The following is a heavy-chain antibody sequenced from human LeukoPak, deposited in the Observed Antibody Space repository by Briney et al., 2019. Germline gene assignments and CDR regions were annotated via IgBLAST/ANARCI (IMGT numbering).Heavy chain of an antibody. J-gene: IGHJ4*02. CDR2: IYPGDSDT. Sequence: GESLKISCKGSGYSFTSYWIGWVRQMPGKGLGWMGIIYPGDSDTRYSPSFQGQVTISADKSISTAYLQWSSLKASDTAMYYCARHQNYYDSSGYYLRYFDYWGQGTLVTVSS. CDR1: GYSFTSYW. CDR3: ARHQNYYDSSGYYLRYFDY. V-gene: IGHV5-51*01. D-gene: IGHD3-22*01.